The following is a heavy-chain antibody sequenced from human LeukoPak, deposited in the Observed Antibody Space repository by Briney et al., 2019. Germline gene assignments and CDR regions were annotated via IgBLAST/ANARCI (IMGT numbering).Heavy chain of an antibody. Sequence: PGGSLRLSCAASGFTFSNFAMSWVRQAPGKGLEWVSGIDNSGFTTYYADSVRGRFTISRDNVKNTLYLQMNSLRAEDTAVYYCAKVSTVTSNFDYWGQGTLVTVSS. J-gene: IGHJ4*02. CDR3: AKVSTVTSNFDY. CDR1: GFTFSNFA. CDR2: IDNSGFTT. V-gene: IGHV3-23*01. D-gene: IGHD4-17*01.